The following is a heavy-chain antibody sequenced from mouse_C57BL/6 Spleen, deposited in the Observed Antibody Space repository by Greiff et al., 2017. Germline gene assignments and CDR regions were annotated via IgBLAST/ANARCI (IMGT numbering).Heavy chain of an antibody. CDR2: INYDGSST. J-gene: IGHJ2*01. Sequence: DVQLVESEGGLVQPGSSMKLSCTASGFTFSDYYMAWVRQVPEKGLEWVANINYDGSSTYYLDSLKSRFIISRDNAKNILYLQMSSLKSEDTATYYCARGSGYPYYFDDWGQGTTLTVSS. CDR3: ARGSGYPYYFDD. V-gene: IGHV5-16*01. D-gene: IGHD3-2*02. CDR1: GFTFSDYY.